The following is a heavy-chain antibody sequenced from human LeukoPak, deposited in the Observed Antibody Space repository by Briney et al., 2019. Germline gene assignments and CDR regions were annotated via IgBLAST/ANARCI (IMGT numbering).Heavy chain of an antibody. CDR1: GGSFSGYY. V-gene: IGHV4-34*01. CDR3: ARAGIMITFGGVIVRKFDP. J-gene: IGHJ5*02. CDR2: INHSGST. Sequence: PSETLSLTCAVYGGSFSGYYWSWIRQPPGKGLEWIGEINHSGSTNYNPSLKSRVTISVDTSKNQFSLKLSSVTAADTAVYYCARAGIMITFGGVIVRKFDPWGRGTLVTVSS. D-gene: IGHD3-16*02.